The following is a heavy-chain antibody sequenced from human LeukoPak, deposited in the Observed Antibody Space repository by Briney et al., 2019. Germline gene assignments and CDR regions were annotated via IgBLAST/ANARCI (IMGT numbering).Heavy chain of an antibody. CDR1: GGSISSYY. J-gene: IGHJ4*02. CDR2: IYYSGST. D-gene: IGHD2/OR15-2a*01. Sequence: SETLSLTCTVSGGSISSYYWSWIRQPPGKGLEWIGYIYYSGSTNYNPSLKSRVTISVDTSKNQFSLKLSSVTAADTAVYYCASVSRDYWGQGTLVTVSS. V-gene: IGHV4-59*01. CDR3: ASVSRDY.